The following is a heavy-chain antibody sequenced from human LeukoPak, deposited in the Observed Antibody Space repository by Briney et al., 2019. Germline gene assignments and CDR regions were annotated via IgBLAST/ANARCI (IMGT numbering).Heavy chain of an antibody. CDR1: GFTFDDYA. V-gene: IGHV3-9*03. J-gene: IGHJ1*01. CDR2: ISWNSGRI. Sequence: GGSMRLSCAASGFTFDDYAMHWVRQAPGKGLEWVSGISWNSGRIDYVDSVKGRFTISRDNAKKSLYLQMNSLRAEDMALYYCAKSSPGYSSGWLQHWGQGTLVTVSS. CDR3: AKSSPGYSSGWLQH. D-gene: IGHD6-19*01.